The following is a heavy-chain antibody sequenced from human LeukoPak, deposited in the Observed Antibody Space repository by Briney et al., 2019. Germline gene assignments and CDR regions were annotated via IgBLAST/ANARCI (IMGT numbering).Heavy chain of an antibody. CDR1: GFNFKNFA. D-gene: IGHD2-2*01. CDR3: AKDSVPAAFYYFDY. CDR2: ISGSGGSR. Sequence: PGGSLRLSCVGTGFNFKNFAMSWVRQAPGKGLEWVSAISGSGGSRYYADSVKGRFTISRDNSKNTLYLQMNSLRAEDTAVYYCAKDSVPAAFYYFDYWGQGTLVTVSS. J-gene: IGHJ4*02. V-gene: IGHV3-23*01.